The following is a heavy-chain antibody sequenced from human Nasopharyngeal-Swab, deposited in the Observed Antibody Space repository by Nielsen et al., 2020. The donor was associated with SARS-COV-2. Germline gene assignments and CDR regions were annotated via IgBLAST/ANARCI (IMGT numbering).Heavy chain of an antibody. CDR2: IIPIFGTA. V-gene: IGHV1-69*01. D-gene: IGHD3-16*02. J-gene: IGHJ4*02. CDR3: AKDLLHLGELSFGIDY. Sequence: WVRQAPGQGLEWMGGIIPIFGTANYAQKFQGRVTITADESTSTAYMELSRLRSDDTAVYYCAKDLLHLGELSFGIDYWGQGTLVTVSS.